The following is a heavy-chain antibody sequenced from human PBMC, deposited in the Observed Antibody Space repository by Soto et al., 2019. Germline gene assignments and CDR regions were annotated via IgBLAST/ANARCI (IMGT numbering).Heavy chain of an antibody. CDR2: ISSTGRTI. Sequence: PGGSLRLSCGASGFTFSNYYMSWIRQAPGKGLEWVSYISSTGRTIYYADSVKGRFTVSRDNAQNSLSLKLNSLRVEDTAVYYCARSYSSGWEFDYWGQETQVTVYS. J-gene: IGHJ4*02. CDR1: GFTFSNYY. V-gene: IGHV3-11*01. D-gene: IGHD6-19*01. CDR3: ARSYSSGWEFDY.